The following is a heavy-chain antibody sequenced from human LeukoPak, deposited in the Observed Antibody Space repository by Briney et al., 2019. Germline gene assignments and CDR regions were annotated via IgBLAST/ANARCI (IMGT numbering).Heavy chain of an antibody. D-gene: IGHD5-12*01. J-gene: IGHJ5*02. V-gene: IGHV1-69*04. Sequence: SVKVSCKASGGTFSSYAISWVRQAPGQGLEWMGRIIPILGIANYAQKFQGRVTITADKSTSTAYMELSSLRSEDTAVYYCARDQRDVDIVATGRGLAWFDPWGQGTLVTVSS. CDR1: GGTFSSYA. CDR3: ARDQRDVDIVATGRGLAWFDP. CDR2: IIPILGIA.